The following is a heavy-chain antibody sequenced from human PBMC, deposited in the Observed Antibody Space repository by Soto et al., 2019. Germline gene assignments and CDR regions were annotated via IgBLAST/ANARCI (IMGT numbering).Heavy chain of an antibody. V-gene: IGHV1-18*01. J-gene: IGHJ4*02. CDR2: ISAYNGNT. D-gene: IGHD3-3*01. CDR1: GYTFTSYG. CDR3: ARDPRIFGVGSTNYYFDY. Sequence: GASVKVSCKASGYTFTSYGISWVRQAPGQGLEWMGWISAYNGNTNYAQKLQGRVTMTTDASTSTAYMELRSLRSDDTAVYYCARDPRIFGVGSTNYYFDYWGQGTLVTVSS.